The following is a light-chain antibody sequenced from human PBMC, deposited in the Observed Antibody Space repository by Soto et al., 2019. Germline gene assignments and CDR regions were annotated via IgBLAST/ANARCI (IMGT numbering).Light chain of an antibody. CDR2: GVS. J-gene: IGKJ1*01. CDR3: QQYGTLPRM. Sequence: EIVLTQSPGTLSLSPGERATLSCRASQSVRSSYLAWYQQKLGQAPRLLIYGVSNKATGIPDRFSGSGSGTDFTLTISRLDSKDFAVYWCQQYGTLPRMFGQGTKVEIK. V-gene: IGKV3-20*01. CDR1: QSVRSSY.